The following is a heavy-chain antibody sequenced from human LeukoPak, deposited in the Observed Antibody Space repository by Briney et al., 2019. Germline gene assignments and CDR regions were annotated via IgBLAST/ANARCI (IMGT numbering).Heavy chain of an antibody. Sequence: SVKVSCKASGGTFSSYTISRVRQAPGQGLEWMGRIIPILGIANYAQKFQGRVTITADKSTSTAYMELSSLRSEDTAVYYCASPVDIVATYAFDIWGQGTMVTVSS. J-gene: IGHJ3*02. V-gene: IGHV1-69*02. CDR1: GGTFSSYT. CDR3: ASPVDIVATYAFDI. D-gene: IGHD5-12*01. CDR2: IIPILGIA.